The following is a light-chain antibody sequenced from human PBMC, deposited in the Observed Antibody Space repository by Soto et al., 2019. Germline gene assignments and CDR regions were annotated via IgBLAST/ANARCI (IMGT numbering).Light chain of an antibody. CDR2: AAS. V-gene: IGKV1-9*01. Sequence: IQLTQSPSSLSASVWDRVTITCRASQDISSYLGWYQQKPGKAPTLLIYAASNLQSGVPSRFRGSRSGTEFTLTISSLQPDDFATYYCQQYNSYWTFGQGTKVDI. J-gene: IGKJ1*01. CDR1: QDISSY. CDR3: QQYNSYWT.